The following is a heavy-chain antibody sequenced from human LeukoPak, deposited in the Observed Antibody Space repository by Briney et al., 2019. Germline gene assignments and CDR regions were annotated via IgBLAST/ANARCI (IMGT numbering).Heavy chain of an antibody. CDR1: GFTVSSNY. CDR2: IYSGGST. V-gene: IGHV3-66*01. CDR3: ARWARADSDY. J-gene: IGHJ4*02. Sequence: GGSLRLSCAASGFTVSSNYMSWVRQAPGKGLEWVSVIYSGGSTYYADSVKGRFTISRDNSKNTLYLQMNSLRAEDTAVYCCARWARADSDYWGQGTLVTVSS. D-gene: IGHD3-10*01.